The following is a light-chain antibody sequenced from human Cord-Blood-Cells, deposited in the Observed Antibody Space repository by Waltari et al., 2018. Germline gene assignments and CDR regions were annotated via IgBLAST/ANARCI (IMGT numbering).Light chain of an antibody. CDR1: SSDVGSYTL. J-gene: IGLJ2*01. V-gene: IGLV2-23*02. Sequence: QSALTQPASVSGSPGQSITITCTGTSSDVGSYTLVSWYQQHPGKAPKLMIYEVSKRPSGVANPFSGSKSGNTASLTISGLQAEDEADYYCCSYAGSSSWVFGGGTKLTVL. CDR2: EVS. CDR3: CSYAGSSSWV.